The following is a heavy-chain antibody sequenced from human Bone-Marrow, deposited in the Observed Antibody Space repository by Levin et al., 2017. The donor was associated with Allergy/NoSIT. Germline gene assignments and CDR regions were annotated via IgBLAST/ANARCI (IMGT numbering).Heavy chain of an antibody. CDR3: AKDITTYYDFWSGYYGGRWGMDV. J-gene: IGHJ6*02. CDR2: ISYDGSNK. CDR1: GFTFSSYG. D-gene: IGHD3-3*01. V-gene: IGHV3-30*18. Sequence: GGSLRLSCAASGFTFSSYGMHWVRQAPGKGLEWVAVISYDGSNKYYADSVKGRFTISRDNSKNTLYLQMNSLRAEDTAVYYCAKDITTYYDFWSGYYGGRWGMDVWGQGTTVTVSS.